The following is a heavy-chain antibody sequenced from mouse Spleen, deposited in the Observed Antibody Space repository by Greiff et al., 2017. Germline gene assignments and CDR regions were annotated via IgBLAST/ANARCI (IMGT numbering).Heavy chain of an antibody. CDR1: GYTFTNYW. CDR3: ARCSYNAMDY. CDR2: IYPGGGYT. D-gene: IGHD6-1*01. Sequence: QVQLKQSGAELVRPGTSVKMSCKASGYTFTNYWIGWAKQRPGHGLEWIGDIYPGGGYTNYNEKFKGKATLTADKSSSTAYMQFSSLTSEDSAIYYCARCSYNAMDYWGQGTSVTVSS. V-gene: IGHV1-63*01. J-gene: IGHJ4*01.